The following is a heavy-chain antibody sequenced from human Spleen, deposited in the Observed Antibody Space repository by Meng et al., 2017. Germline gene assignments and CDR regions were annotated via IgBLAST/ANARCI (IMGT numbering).Heavy chain of an antibody. V-gene: IGHV1-18*01. CDR3: ARDSGNKPSSGWYQPAFDY. D-gene: IGHD6-19*01. CDR2: ISAYNGNT. J-gene: IGHJ4*02. Sequence: ASVKVSCKASGYTFTSYGISWVRQAPGQGLEWMGWISAYNGNTNYAQKLQGRVTMTTDTSTSTAYMELRSLRSDDTAVYYCARDSGNKPSSGWYQPAFDYWGQRTLVTVSS. CDR1: GYTFTSYG.